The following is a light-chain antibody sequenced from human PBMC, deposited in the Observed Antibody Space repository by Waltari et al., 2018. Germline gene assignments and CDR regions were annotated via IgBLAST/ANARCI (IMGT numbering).Light chain of an antibody. Sequence: EIVLTQSPGTLSLSPGETATLSCRASQSVRGTLAWYQQKTGQAPRLLIYGASIRATGIPDRFSGSGSGTDFSLTITRLEPEDFAVYYCQHYVRLPVTFGQGTRVEIK. CDR2: GAS. V-gene: IGKV3-20*01. CDR3: QHYVRLPVT. CDR1: QSVRGT. J-gene: IGKJ1*01.